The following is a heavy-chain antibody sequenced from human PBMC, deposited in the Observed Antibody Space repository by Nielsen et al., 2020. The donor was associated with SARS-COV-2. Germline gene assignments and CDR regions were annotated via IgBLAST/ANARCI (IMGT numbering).Heavy chain of an antibody. Sequence: ESLKISCAASRNYAMSWVRQAPGKGLEWVSAISYSGETTYYADSVKGRFTVSRDNSKNTLYLQMNSLRVEDTAVYYCAKNRRDYGDYGDFDYWGQGILVTVAS. D-gene: IGHD4-17*01. CDR1: RNYA. V-gene: IGHV3-23*01. CDR3: AKNRRDYGDYGDFDY. J-gene: IGHJ4*02. CDR2: ISYSGETT.